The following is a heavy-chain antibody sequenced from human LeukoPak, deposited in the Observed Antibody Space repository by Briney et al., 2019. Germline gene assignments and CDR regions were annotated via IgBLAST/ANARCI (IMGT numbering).Heavy chain of an antibody. J-gene: IGHJ3*02. V-gene: IGHV1-18*04. CDR1: GYTFTGYY. CDR2: ISAYNGNT. CDR3: ARFRGYCSGGSCYSGHDAFDI. D-gene: IGHD2-15*01. Sequence: ASVKVSCMASGYTFTGYYMHWVRQAPGQGLEWMGWISAYNGNTNYAQKLQGRVTMTTDTSTSTAYMELRSLRSDDTAVYYCARFRGYCSGGSCYSGHDAFDIWGQGTMVTVSS.